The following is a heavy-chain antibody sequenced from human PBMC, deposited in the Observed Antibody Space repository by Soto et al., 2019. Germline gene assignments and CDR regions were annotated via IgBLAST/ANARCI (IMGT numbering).Heavy chain of an antibody. CDR1: GYTLTELS. Sequence: SVKVSCKVSGYTLTELSMHWVRQAPGKGLEWMGGFDPEDGETIYAQKFQGRVTMTEDTSTDTAYMELSSLRSEDTAVYYCATVGVFVVVPPAMGGPWFDPWGQGTLVTVSS. D-gene: IGHD2-2*01. CDR2: FDPEDGET. V-gene: IGHV1-24*01. CDR3: ATVGVFVVVPPAMGGPWFDP. J-gene: IGHJ5*02.